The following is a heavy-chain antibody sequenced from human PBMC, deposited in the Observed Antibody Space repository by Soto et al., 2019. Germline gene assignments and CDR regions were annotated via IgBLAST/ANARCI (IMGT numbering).Heavy chain of an antibody. V-gene: IGHV4-39*01. Sequence: QLQLQESGPGLVKPSETLSLTCTVSGGPISSSSYYRGWIRQPPGKGLEWIGSIYYSGCTYYNPSLKTRATISVDTSKNQFSLKLSSVPAADTAVYYCARHRCSSTSCYVSAESIDVWGTGTTVTVSS. CDR2: IYYSGCT. CDR3: ARHRCSSTSCYVSAESIDV. J-gene: IGHJ6*03. D-gene: IGHD2-2*01. CDR1: GGPISSSSYY.